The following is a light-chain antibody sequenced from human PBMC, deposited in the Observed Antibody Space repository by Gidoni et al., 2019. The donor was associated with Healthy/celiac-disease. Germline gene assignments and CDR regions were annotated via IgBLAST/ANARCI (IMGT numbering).Light chain of an antibody. CDR2: DAS. V-gene: IGKV1-13*02. CDR3: QQFNSYPFT. J-gene: IGKJ3*01. Sequence: AIQLTQSPSSLSASVGDRFTITCRASQGISSALAWYQQKPGKAPKLLIYDASSLESGVPSRFSGSGSGTDFTLTISSLQHEDFATYYCQQFNSYPFTFGPGTKVDIK. CDR1: QGISSA.